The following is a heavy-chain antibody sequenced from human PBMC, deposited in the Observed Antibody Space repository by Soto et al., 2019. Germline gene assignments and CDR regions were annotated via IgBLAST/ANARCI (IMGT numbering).Heavy chain of an antibody. D-gene: IGHD6-19*01. Sequence: QVHLQESGPGLVKPSETLSLTCTVSGGSINGYYWNWIRQTPGKGLEWLGYIYFSGSTQYNPSLKIRLTISLDTSKKQFSLKLSSVTAADTAVYYCARQEAVPGTPFDSWGQGTLVAVSS. CDR1: GGSINGYY. V-gene: IGHV4-59*01. CDR3: ARQEAVPGTPFDS. CDR2: IYFSGST. J-gene: IGHJ4*02.